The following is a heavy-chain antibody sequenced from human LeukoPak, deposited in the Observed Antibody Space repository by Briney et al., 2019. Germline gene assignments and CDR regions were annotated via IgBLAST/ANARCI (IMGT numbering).Heavy chain of an antibody. CDR1: GGSFSGYY. CDR3: ARGLQWLVKYYFDY. J-gene: IGHJ4*02. CDR2: INHSGST. Sequence: SETLSLTCAVYGGSFSGYYWSWIRQPPGKGLEWIGEINHSGSTNYNPSLKSRVTISVDTSKDQFSLKLSSVTAADTAVYYCARGLQWLVKYYFDYWGQGTLVTVSS. D-gene: IGHD6-19*01. V-gene: IGHV4-34*01.